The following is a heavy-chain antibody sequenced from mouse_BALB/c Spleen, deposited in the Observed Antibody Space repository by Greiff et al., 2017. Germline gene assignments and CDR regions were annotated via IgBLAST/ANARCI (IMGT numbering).Heavy chain of an antibody. D-gene: IGHD1-1*01. J-gene: IGHJ4*01. CDR2: IWSGGST. Sequence: VMLVESGPGLVQPSQSLSITCTVSGFSLTSYGVHWVRQSPGKGLEWLGVIWSGGSTDYNAAFISRLSISKDNSKSQVFFKMNSLQANDTAIYYCARKGYGSRDYAMDYWGQGTSVTVSS. CDR1: GFSLTSYG. CDR3: ARKGYGSRDYAMDY. V-gene: IGHV2-2*02.